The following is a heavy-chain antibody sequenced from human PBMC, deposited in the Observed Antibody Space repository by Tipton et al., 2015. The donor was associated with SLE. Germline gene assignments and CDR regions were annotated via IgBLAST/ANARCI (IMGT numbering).Heavy chain of an antibody. CDR3: ARLVAGGGGQGD. J-gene: IGHJ4*02. CDR2: IYTSGAT. V-gene: IGHV4-4*07. D-gene: IGHD2-15*01. CDR1: GVSISSSY. Sequence: TLSLTCNVSGVSISSSYWSWIRQPAGKGLAWVGRIYTSGATDDNPPLTSRVTMSVDMYKNQIFLKMTSVTAADSAGYYCARLVAGGGGQGDWGQGTLVTVSS.